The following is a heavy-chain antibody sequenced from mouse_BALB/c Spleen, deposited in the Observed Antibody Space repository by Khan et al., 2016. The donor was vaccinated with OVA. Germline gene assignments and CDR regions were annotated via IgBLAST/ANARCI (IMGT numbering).Heavy chain of an antibody. D-gene: IGHD2-2*01. J-gene: IGHJ2*01. CDR1: GISITTGNYR. Sequence: VQLKESGPGLVKPSQTVSLTCTVTGISITTGNYRWSWIRHFPGNKLEWIGYLFYSGTTTYNPSLTSRTSITRDTSKNRFFLEMNSLTTEDTAAYYCARGGCGFDSYYFDYWGQGTILTVSS. V-gene: IGHV3-5*02. CDR2: LFYSGTT. CDR3: ARGGCGFDSYYFDY.